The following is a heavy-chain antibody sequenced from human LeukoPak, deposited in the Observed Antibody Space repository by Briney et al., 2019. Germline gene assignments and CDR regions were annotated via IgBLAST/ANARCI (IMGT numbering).Heavy chain of an antibody. Sequence: SETLSLTCTVSDGSISSYYWSWIRQPPGKGLEWIGYIYNSGSTNYNPSLKSRVTISLDTSKKQFSLKLSSVTAADTAVYSCARGSVRGEFDPWGQGTLVTVSS. CDR1: DGSISSYY. CDR3: ARGSVRGEFDP. V-gene: IGHV4-59*01. CDR2: IYNSGST. J-gene: IGHJ5*02. D-gene: IGHD3-10*01.